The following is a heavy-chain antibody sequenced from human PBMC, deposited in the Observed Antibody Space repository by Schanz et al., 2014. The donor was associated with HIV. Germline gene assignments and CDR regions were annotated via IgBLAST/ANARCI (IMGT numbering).Heavy chain of an antibody. CDR3: ARGIVGATPAFDI. Sequence: QVHLVQSGAEVKKPGASVKVSCKASGYTFSTYGISWVRQAPGQGLEWMGWINAYNGNTHYAQKFQGRVTMTTDTSTSTAYMELRNLRSDDTAVYYCARGIVGATPAFDIWGQGTMVTVSS. D-gene: IGHD1-26*01. CDR2: INAYNGNT. V-gene: IGHV1-18*01. J-gene: IGHJ3*02. CDR1: GYTFSTYG.